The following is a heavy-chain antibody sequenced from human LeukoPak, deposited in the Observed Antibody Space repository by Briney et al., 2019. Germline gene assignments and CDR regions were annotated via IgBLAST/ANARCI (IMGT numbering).Heavy chain of an antibody. CDR2: FDPEDSET. J-gene: IGHJ4*02. CDR1: GYTLTELS. Sequence: ASVKVSCKVSGYTLTELSMHWVRQAPGKGLEWMGGFDPEDSETIYAQKFQGRVTMTEDTSTDTAYMELSSLRSEDTAVYYCATNYYDSSGNFDYWGQGTLVTVSS. CDR3: ATNYYDSSGNFDY. V-gene: IGHV1-24*01. D-gene: IGHD3-22*01.